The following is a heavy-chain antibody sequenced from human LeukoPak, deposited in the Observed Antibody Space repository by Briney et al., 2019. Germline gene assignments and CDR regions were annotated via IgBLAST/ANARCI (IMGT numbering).Heavy chain of an antibody. CDR3: AREPRYSSSWYPDY. J-gene: IGHJ4*02. D-gene: IGHD6-13*01. CDR1: GASISSYY. Sequence: SETLSLTCTVSGASISSYYWSWIRQPPGKGLEGIGYIYYTGSTRYNPSLESRVTISIDTSKNQFSLKLSSVTAADTAVYYCAREPRYSSSWYPDYWGQGTLVTVSS. CDR2: IYYTGST. V-gene: IGHV4-59*01.